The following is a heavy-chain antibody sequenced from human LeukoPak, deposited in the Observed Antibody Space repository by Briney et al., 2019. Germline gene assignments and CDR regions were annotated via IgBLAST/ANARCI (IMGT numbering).Heavy chain of an antibody. J-gene: IGHJ4*02. V-gene: IGHV3-21*01. CDR1: GFTFSIYS. Sequence: GGSLRLSCAASGFTFSIYSMNWARQPPGKGLEWVSSISSSSSYIYYADSVKGRFTISRDNAKNSLYLQMNSLRAEDTAVYYCARGIVVVPAAKRGGYYFDYWGQGTLVTVSS. D-gene: IGHD2-2*01. CDR2: ISSSSSYI. CDR3: ARGIVVVPAAKRGGYYFDY.